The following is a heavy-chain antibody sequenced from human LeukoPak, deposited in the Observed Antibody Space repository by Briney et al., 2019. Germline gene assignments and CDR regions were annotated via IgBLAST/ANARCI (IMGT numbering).Heavy chain of an antibody. J-gene: IGHJ3*02. Sequence: GGSLRLSCAASGFTFSGSAMHWVPQASGKGLEGVGRIRSKANSYATAYAASVKGRFTISRDDSKNTAYLQMNSLKTEDTAVYYCTRETTRSFDIWGQGTMVTVSS. CDR2: IRSKANSYAT. V-gene: IGHV3-73*01. D-gene: IGHD1-14*01. CDR1: GFTFSGSA. CDR3: TRETTRSFDI.